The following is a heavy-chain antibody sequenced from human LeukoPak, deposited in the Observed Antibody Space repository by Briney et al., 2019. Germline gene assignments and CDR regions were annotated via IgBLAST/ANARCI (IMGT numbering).Heavy chain of an antibody. CDR1: GGSISSGGYS. D-gene: IGHD3-10*01. J-gene: IGHJ5*02. V-gene: IGHV4-30-2*01. Sequence: SETLSLTCAVSGGSISSGGYSWSWIRQPPGKGLEWIGYIYHSGSTYYNPSLKSRVTISVDRSKNQFSLKLSSVTAADTAVYYCARGSSWSDPWGQGTLVTVSS. CDR2: IYHSGST. CDR3: ARGSSWSDP.